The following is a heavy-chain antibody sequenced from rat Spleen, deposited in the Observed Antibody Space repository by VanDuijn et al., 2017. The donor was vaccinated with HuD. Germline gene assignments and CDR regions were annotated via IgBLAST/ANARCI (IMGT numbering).Heavy chain of an antibody. J-gene: IGHJ3*01. CDR2: ITNTGGSI. CDR3: ARLGGWRNWFAY. V-gene: IGHV5-25*01. D-gene: IGHD4-3*01. Sequence: EVQLVESGGGLVQPGRSMKLSCAASGLSFSNYDMAWVRQAPGKGLEWVASITNTGGSIYYPDSVKGRFTISRDDEESTLYLQMDSLRSEDTATYFCARLGGWRNWFAYWGQGTLVTVSS. CDR1: GLSFSNYD.